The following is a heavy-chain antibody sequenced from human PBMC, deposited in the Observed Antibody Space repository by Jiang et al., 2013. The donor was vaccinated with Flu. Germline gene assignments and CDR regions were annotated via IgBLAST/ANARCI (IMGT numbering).Heavy chain of an antibody. CDR3: ARAVSGRFDS. V-gene: IGHV6-1*01. D-gene: IGHD6-19*01. CDR2: TYYRSKWYT. Sequence: EWLGRTYYRSKWYTDYAMALKSRITINPDTSKNQFSLHLNSVTPEDTAVFYCARAVSGRFDSWGQGTLVTVSS. J-gene: IGHJ4*02.